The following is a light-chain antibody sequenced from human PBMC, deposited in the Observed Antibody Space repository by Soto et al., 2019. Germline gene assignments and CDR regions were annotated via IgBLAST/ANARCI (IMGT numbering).Light chain of an antibody. CDR3: SSYSSSTLVV. Sequence: ALTQPASVSGSPGQSIAISCTGTSSDIGGYNFVSWYQQHPGKAPKLILYDVNLRPSGVSNRFSGSKSGNTASLTISGLQAEDEADYYCSSYSSSTLVVFGGGTKLTVL. CDR1: SSDIGGYNF. V-gene: IGLV2-14*03. J-gene: IGLJ3*02. CDR2: DVN.